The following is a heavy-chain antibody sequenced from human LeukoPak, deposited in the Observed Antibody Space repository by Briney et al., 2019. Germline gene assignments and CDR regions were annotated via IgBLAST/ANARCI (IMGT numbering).Heavy chain of an antibody. CDR3: AQLSRSPSFSMTTVTTFDY. CDR2: ICWNDDK. CDR1: EFSLITPGVG. V-gene: IGHV2-5*01. Sequence: GPTLLNPTQTLTLTCSISEFSLITPGVGVGWIRQPPGKALEWLAVICWNDDKRYRPSLNSRLTIPHDTRKDQVVLTMTDKDPVDTATYYCAQLSRSPSFSMTTVTTFDYWGQ. J-gene: IGHJ4*02. D-gene: IGHD4-17*01.